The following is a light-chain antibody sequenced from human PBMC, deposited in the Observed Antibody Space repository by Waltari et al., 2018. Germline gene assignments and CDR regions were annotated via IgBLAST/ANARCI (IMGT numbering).Light chain of an antibody. J-gene: IGLJ7*01. CDR1: SSNLGNNY. CDR3: GTWDSSLSGAV. Sequence: QSVLTQPPSVSAAPGQRVTISCSGGSSNLGNNYVSWYRQFPGTAPKLLTYENSERPSGIPGRFSGSKSGTSATLDITGLQAGDEADYYCGTWDSSLSGAVFGGGTHLTVL. V-gene: IGLV1-51*02. CDR2: ENS.